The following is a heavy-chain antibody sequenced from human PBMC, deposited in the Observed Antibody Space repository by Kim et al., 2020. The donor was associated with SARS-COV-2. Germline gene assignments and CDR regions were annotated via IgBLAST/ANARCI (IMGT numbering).Heavy chain of an antibody. J-gene: IGHJ6*02. CDR2: IYYSGST. CDR1: GGSISSGGYY. Sequence: SETLSLTCTVSGGSISSGGYYWSWIRQHPGKGLEWIGYIYYSGSTYYNPSLKSRVTISVDTSKNQFSLKLSSVTAADTAVYYCARDGNYDYVWGSYRRACGMDVWGQGTTVTVSS. V-gene: IGHV4-31*03. D-gene: IGHD3-16*02. CDR3: ARDGNYDYVWGSYRRACGMDV.